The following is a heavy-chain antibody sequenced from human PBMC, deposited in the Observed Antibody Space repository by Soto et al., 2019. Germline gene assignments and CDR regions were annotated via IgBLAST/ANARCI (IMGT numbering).Heavy chain of an antibody. Sequence: GGSLRVSCAASGFTFSSYAMSWVRQAPGKGLEWVSAISGSGGSTYYADSVKGRFTISRDNSKNTLYLQMNSLRAEDTAVYYCAKDSKYGRISTRIFGGVIYYFDYWGPDTLDTVSS. V-gene: IGHV3-23*01. CDR1: GFTFSSYA. CDR3: AKDSKYGRISTRIFGGVIYYFDY. CDR2: ISGSGGST. D-gene: IGHD3-3*01. J-gene: IGHJ4*02.